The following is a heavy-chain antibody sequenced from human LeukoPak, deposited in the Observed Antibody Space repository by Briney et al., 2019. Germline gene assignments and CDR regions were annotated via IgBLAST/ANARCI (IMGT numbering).Heavy chain of an antibody. Sequence: GGSLRLSCAASGFTFSSYAMSWVRQAPGKGLEWVSAISGSGGSTYYADSVKGRFTISRDNSKNTLYLQMNSLRAQDTAVYYCAKVSHSSSWYYFDYWGQGTLVTVSS. CDR3: AKVSHSSSWYYFDY. CDR2: ISGSGGST. J-gene: IGHJ4*02. D-gene: IGHD6-13*01. CDR1: GFTFSSYA. V-gene: IGHV3-23*01.